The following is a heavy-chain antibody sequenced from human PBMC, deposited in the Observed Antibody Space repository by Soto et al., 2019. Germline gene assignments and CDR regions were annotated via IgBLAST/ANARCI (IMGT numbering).Heavy chain of an antibody. CDR1: GYTFTSYG. CDR3: ARDLFSTGIAAHNWFDP. V-gene: IGHV1-18*01. J-gene: IGHJ5*02. D-gene: IGHD6-13*01. Sequence: ASVKVSCKASGYTFTSYGISWVRQAPGQGLEWMGWISAYNGNTNYAQKLQGRVTMTTDTSTSTAYMELRSLRSDDTAVYYCARDLFSTGIAAHNWFDPWGQGTLVTVSS. CDR2: ISAYNGNT.